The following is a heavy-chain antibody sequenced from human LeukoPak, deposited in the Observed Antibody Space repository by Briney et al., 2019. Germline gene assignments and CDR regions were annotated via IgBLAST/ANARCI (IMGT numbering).Heavy chain of an antibody. CDR2: IYYSGST. V-gene: IGHV4-39*01. D-gene: IGHD3-22*01. CDR3: ARLTMIVVGRLDY. Sequence: PSETLSLTCTVSGGSISSYYWGWIRQPPGQGLEWIGSIYYSGSTYYNPSLKSRVTISVDTSKNQFSLKLSSVTAADTAVYYCARLTMIVVGRLDYWGQGTLVTVSS. J-gene: IGHJ4*02. CDR1: GGSISSYY.